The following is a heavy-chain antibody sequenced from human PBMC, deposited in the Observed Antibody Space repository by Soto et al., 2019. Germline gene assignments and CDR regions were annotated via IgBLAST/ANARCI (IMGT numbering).Heavy chain of an antibody. CDR3: ARDRFLSMVRDTKCHYYYYGMDV. D-gene: IGHD3-10*01. CDR1: CGSVSSGRYY. Sequence: PXETLSLSCADSCGSVSSGRYYWSWIRQPPGKVLEWIGYIYYSGSTNYNPSLKSRVTISVDTSKNQFSLKLSSVTDADTAVYYCARDRFLSMVRDTKCHYYYYGMDVWGQGTTVTVSS. J-gene: IGHJ6*02. V-gene: IGHV4-61*01. CDR2: IYYSGST.